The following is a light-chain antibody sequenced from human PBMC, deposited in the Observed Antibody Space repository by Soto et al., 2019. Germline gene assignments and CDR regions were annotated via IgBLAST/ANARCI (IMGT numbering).Light chain of an antibody. CDR1: QRISSY. V-gene: IGKV1-39*01. Sequence: DIQMTQSPSSLSASVGDRVTITCRASQRISSYLNWYQQKPVKVPKLLIYAASSLQSWVPSRFSSSGSWTDFTLTISSLQPEDFATYYCQQSYSAPRTFGQGNKVEIK. J-gene: IGKJ1*01. CDR2: AAS. CDR3: QQSYSAPRT.